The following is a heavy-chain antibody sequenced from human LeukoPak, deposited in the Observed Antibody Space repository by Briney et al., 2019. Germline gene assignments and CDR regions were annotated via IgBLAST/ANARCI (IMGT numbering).Heavy chain of an antibody. CDR1: GYNFITIA. D-gene: IGHD5-24*01. V-gene: IGHV1-18*01. J-gene: IGHJ6*03. CDR2: SSAYNGDG. Sequence: ASVKVSCQASGYNFITIATSWVRQAPGQGLEWMGWSSAYNGDGNFVQKFQGRVTMTTDTSTNTAYMELRSLRYDDTAVYYCARGGPWVVATINDYYLDIWGKGTTVTVSS. CDR3: ARGGPWVVATINDYYLDI.